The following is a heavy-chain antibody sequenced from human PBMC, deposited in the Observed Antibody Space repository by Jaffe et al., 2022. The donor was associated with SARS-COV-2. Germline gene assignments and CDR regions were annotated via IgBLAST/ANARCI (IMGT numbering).Heavy chain of an antibody. V-gene: IGHV3-43*02. CDR2: ISGDGGST. J-gene: IGHJ6*02. CDR1: GFTFDDYA. CDR3: AKWGGGYSGYGFYYYGMDV. Sequence: EVQLVESGGGVVQPGGSLRLSCAASGFTFDDYAMHWVRQAPGKGLEWVSLISGDGGSTYYADSVKGRFTISRDNSKNSLYLQMNSLRTEDTALYYCAKWGGGYSGYGFYYYGMDVWGQGTTVTVSS. D-gene: IGHD5-12*01.